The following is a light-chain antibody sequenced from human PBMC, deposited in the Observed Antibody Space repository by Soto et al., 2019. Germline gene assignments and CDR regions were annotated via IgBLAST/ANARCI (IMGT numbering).Light chain of an antibody. Sequence: QSALTQPPSVSGAPGQRVTISCTGSSSNIGAGYDVHWYQQLPGTAPKLLIYGNSNRPSGVPDRFSGSKSGTSASLAITGLQAEDEADYYCQSYDSNLSGSGVFGGGTKVTVL. CDR3: QSYDSNLSGSGV. J-gene: IGLJ2*01. CDR1: SSNIGAGYD. CDR2: GNS. V-gene: IGLV1-40*01.